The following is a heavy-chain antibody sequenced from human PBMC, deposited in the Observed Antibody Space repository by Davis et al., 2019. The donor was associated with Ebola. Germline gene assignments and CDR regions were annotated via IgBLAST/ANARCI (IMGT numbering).Heavy chain of an antibody. Sequence: GESLKISCAASGFTFSDDYMSWIRQAPGKGLEWISYISLSGSTKYYADSVKGRFTISRDNAKKSLYLQMNSLRDDDTAVYYCARFSYAMSWYFDLWGRGTPVTVSS. D-gene: IGHD3-16*01. CDR2: ISLSGSTK. J-gene: IGHJ2*01. CDR1: GFTFSDDY. CDR3: ARFSYAMSWYFDL. V-gene: IGHV3-11*01.